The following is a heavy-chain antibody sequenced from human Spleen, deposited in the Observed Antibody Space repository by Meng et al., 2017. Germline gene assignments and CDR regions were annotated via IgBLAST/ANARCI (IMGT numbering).Heavy chain of an antibody. Sequence: QGPLQRGGAGLLKPSETLSLTCVVSGGSFSDYYWSWIHQPPGKGLEWIGEINHSGSTNYNPSLESRATISVDTSQNNLSLKLSSVTAADSAVYYCARGPTTMAHDFDYWGQGTLVTVSS. CDR3: ARGPTTMAHDFDY. J-gene: IGHJ4*02. V-gene: IGHV4-34*01. CDR1: GGSFSDYY. D-gene: IGHD4-11*01. CDR2: INHSGST.